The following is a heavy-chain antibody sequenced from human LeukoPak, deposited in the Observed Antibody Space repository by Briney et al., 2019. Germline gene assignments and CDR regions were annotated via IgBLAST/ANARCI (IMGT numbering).Heavy chain of an antibody. Sequence: GGSLRLSCASSAFSFSSYSISWVRQAPGKGLEWVANVNIDGTEQHFVDSVEGRSTISRDNAKRSLFLQMNSLRADDTAVYYCARLDAAGRVLNAWGQGTMVSVSS. CDR3: ARLDAAGRVLNA. J-gene: IGHJ3*01. D-gene: IGHD2-15*01. CDR2: VNIDGTEQ. CDR1: AFSFSSYS. V-gene: IGHV3-7*01.